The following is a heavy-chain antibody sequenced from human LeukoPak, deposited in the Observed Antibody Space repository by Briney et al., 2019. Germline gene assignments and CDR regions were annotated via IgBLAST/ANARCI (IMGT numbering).Heavy chain of an antibody. CDR2: VDPSHSDT. CDR3: VRLGPSRYFFDY. D-gene: IGHD3-3*01. J-gene: IGHJ4*02. V-gene: IGHV5-51*01. CDR1: GYKFTDYL. Sequence: GESLKISCKVSGYKFTDYLIGWVRQMPRQGLEWMWIVDPSHSDTRYSPSFQGQVTISADNAITTAYLQWSTVEAPDTAMYYCVRLGPSRYFFDYWGQGTQVTVSS.